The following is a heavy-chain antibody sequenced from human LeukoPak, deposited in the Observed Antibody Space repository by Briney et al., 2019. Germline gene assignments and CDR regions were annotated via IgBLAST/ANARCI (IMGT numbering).Heavy chain of an antibody. J-gene: IGHJ4*02. CDR3: ARVGKYYYGSGSYGAY. V-gene: IGHV1-8*03. CDR2: MNPNSGNT. CDR1: GYTFTSYD. Sequence: GASVKVSCKASGYTFTSYDINWVRQATGQGLEWMGWMNPNSGNTGYAQKFQGRVTITRNTSISTAYMELSSLRSEDTAVYYCARVGKYYYGSGSYGAYWGQGTLVTVSS. D-gene: IGHD3-10*01.